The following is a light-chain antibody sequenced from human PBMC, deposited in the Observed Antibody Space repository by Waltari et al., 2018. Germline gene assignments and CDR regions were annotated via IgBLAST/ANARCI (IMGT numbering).Light chain of an antibody. V-gene: IGKV1-39*01. Sequence: DIQMTQSPSSLSASVGDRVTITCRASQSISSYLNCYQQTPGKDPKLRINAASSLQSGVPSRFSVSVSGTDFTLTISSLQPEDFATYYCQQSYSTPRTFGQGTKVEIK. CDR2: AAS. CDR3: QQSYSTPRT. CDR1: QSISSY. J-gene: IGKJ1*01.